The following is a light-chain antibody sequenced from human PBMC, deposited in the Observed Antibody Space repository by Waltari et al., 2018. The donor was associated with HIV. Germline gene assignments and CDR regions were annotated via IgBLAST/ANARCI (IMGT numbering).Light chain of an antibody. CDR3: SSYTTSSTF. CDR1: SSDIGSYNR. Sequence: QSALTQPASVSGSPGQSITISCTGTSSDIGSYNRVSWYQQHPGKAPKIIIYDVSNRPSGVSDRFSGSKSGNTASLTISGLQAEDEAHYYCSSYTTSSTFVGGGTKLTVL. CDR2: DVS. V-gene: IGLV2-14*01. J-gene: IGLJ2*01.